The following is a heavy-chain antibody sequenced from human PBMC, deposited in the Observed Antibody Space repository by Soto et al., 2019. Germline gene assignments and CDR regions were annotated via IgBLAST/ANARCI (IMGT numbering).Heavy chain of an antibody. V-gene: IGHV5-51*01. CDR2: IYPGDSDT. J-gene: IGHJ6*03. D-gene: IGHD3-10*01. CDR3: ARTPDYYVSGLYYYYMDV. CDR1: GYSFTSYW. Sequence: GESLKISCKGSGYSFTSYWIGWVRQMPGKGLEWMGIIYPGDSDTRYSPSFQGQVTISADKSISTAYLQWSSLKASDTAMYYCARTPDYYVSGLYYYYMDVWGKGTTLTVSS.